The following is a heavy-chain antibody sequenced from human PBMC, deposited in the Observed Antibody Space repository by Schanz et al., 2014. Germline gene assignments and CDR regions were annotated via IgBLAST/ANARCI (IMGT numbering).Heavy chain of an antibody. J-gene: IGHJ4*02. CDR3: AMGGYQLHH. V-gene: IGHV3-74*01. Sequence: EVQLVESGGGLVQPGGSLRLSCAASGFTFSTYWMHWVRQAPGKELVWVSHINSDGTTTTYADSVKGRFTISRDNAENTLYLQMNSLRVEDTAVYYCAMGGYQLHHWGQGTLVTVSS. CDR2: INSDGTTT. D-gene: IGHD1-7*01. CDR1: GFTFSTYW.